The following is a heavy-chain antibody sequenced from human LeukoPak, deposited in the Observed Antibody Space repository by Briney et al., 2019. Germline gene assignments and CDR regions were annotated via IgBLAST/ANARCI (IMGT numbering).Heavy chain of an antibody. D-gene: IGHD6-19*01. J-gene: IGHJ4*02. Sequence: SETLSLTCAVYGGSFSGYYWSWIRQPPGKGLEWIGEINHSGSTNYNPSLKSRVTISVDTSKNQFSLKLSSVTAADTAVYYCARVHRQISGWYGGTFDYWGQGTLVTVSS. CDR2: INHSGST. V-gene: IGHV4-34*01. CDR3: ARVHRQISGWYGGTFDY. CDR1: GGSFSGYY.